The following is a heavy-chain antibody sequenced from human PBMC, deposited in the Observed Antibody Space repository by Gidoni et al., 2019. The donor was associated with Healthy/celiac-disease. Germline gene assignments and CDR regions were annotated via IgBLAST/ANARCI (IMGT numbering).Heavy chain of an antibody. CDR2: IYYSGST. J-gene: IGHJ4*02. V-gene: IGHV4-39*01. CDR1: GGSISSSSYY. CDR3: ARRGRIAVNFDY. Sequence: PSDTLSLTCTFPGGSISSSSYYWGWIRQPPGKGLEWLGSIYYSGSTYYNPSIKSRVTISVDTSKNQFSLKLSSVTAADTAVYYCARRGRIAVNFDYWGQGTLVTVSS. D-gene: IGHD6-19*01.